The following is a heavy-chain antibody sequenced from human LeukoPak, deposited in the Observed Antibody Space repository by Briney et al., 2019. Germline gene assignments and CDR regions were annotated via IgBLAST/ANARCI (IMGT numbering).Heavy chain of an antibody. J-gene: IGHJ4*02. V-gene: IGHV3-23*01. Sequence: HSGGSLRLCCAASGFTFSSYAMSWVRQAPGKGLEWVSAISGSVGSTYYADSVKGRFTISRDNSKNTLYLQMNSLRAEDTAVYYCAKSMPRTNYYGSGSYPPYYFDYWGQGTLVTVSS. CDR3: AKSMPRTNYYGSGSYPPYYFDY. CDR1: GFTFSSYA. CDR2: ISGSVGST. D-gene: IGHD3-10*01.